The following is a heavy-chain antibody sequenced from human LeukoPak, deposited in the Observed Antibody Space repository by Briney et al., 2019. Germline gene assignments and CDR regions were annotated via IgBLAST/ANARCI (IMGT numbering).Heavy chain of an antibody. CDR2: ISSSSSYI. CDR3: ARRLSGSYHFDY. V-gene: IGHV3-21*01. Sequence: GGSLRLSCAASGFTFSSYNMNWVRQAPGKGLEWVSSISSSSSYIYYGDSVKGRFTISRGNAKNSLYLQMNSLRAEDTAVYYCARRLSGSYHFDYWGQGTLVTVSS. CDR1: GFTFSSYN. J-gene: IGHJ4*02. D-gene: IGHD1-26*01.